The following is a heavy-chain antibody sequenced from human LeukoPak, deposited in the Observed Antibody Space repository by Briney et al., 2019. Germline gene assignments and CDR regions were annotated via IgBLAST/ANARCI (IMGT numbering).Heavy chain of an antibody. Sequence: PSETLSLTCTVSGGSISSYYWSWIRQPPGKGLEWIGYIYYSGSTNYNPSLKSRVTISVDTSKNQFSLKLSSVTAADTAVYYCARVSGAVAGTGDDYWGQGTLVTVSS. CDR3: ARVSGAVAGTGDDY. CDR2: IYYSGST. D-gene: IGHD6-19*01. J-gene: IGHJ4*02. CDR1: GGSISSYY. V-gene: IGHV4-59*12.